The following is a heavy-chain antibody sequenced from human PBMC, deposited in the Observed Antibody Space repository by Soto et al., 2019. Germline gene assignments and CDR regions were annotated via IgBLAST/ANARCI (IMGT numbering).Heavy chain of an antibody. V-gene: IGHV4-31*03. D-gene: IGHD2-21*02. CDR3: ARDNPHGSRLLPRVDAFDI. CDR2: IYYSGST. J-gene: IGHJ3*02. Sequence: SETLSLTCTVSGGSISSGGYYWSWIRQHPGKGLEWIGYIYYSGSTYYNPSLKSRVTISVDTSKNQFSLKLSSVTAADTAVYYCARDNPHGSRLLPRVDAFDIWGQGTMVTVSS. CDR1: GGSISSGGYY.